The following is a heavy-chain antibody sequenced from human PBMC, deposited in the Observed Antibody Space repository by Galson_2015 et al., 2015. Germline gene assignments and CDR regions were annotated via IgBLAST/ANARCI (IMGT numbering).Heavy chain of an antibody. CDR3: ARGIRDYFSYYFDY. D-gene: IGHD2/OR15-2a*01. J-gene: IGHJ4*02. CDR1: GYTFTNYY. Sequence: SVKVSCKAFGYTFTNYYINWVRQAPGQGLEWMGVINPNGGSIFYTQRFQGRVTMTRGTSTGTVYMELSSLRSEDTAVYYCARGIRDYFSYYFDYWGQGTLVTVSS. CDR2: INPNGGSI. V-gene: IGHV1-46*01.